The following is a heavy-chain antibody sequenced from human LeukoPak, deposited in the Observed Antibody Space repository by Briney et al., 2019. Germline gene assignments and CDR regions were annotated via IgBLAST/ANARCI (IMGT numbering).Heavy chain of an antibody. CDR1: GGSFSGYY. D-gene: IGHD3-3*01. V-gene: IGHV4-59*10. CDR2: IYTSGST. CDR3: ASFRSGSRDFWSGYYGPDAFDI. J-gene: IGHJ3*02. Sequence: SETLSLTCAVYGGSFSGYYWSWIRQPAGKGLEWIGRIYTSGSTNYNPSLKSRVTISVDTSKNQFSLKLSSVTAADTAVYYCASFRSGSRDFWSGYYGPDAFDIWGQGTMVTVSS.